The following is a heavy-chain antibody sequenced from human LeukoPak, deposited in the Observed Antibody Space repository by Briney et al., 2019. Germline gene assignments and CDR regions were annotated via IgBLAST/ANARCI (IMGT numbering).Heavy chain of an antibody. CDR1: GFTLTSYG. V-gene: IGHV3-23*01. D-gene: IGHD6-6*01. CDR3: AKLRGLSSSSENNWFDP. Sequence: GGSLRLSCVASGFTLTSYGMSWVRQAPGKRLEWVSGISGSGDATYYADSVKGRFTISRDNSKNTLYLQMNSLRAEETAVYYCAKLRGLSSSSENNWFDPWGQGTLVTVSS. CDR2: ISGSGDAT. J-gene: IGHJ5*02.